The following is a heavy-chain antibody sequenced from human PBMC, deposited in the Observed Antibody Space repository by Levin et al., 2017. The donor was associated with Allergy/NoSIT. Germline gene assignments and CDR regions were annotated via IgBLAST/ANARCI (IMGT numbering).Heavy chain of an antibody. CDR1: GFTFSSYA. Sequence: GESLKISCVASGFTFSSYAMHWVRQAPGKGLEWVALISYDGSNKYYADSVKGRFTISRDNSQNKLFVQMNSLRAEDTAVYYCARGSYYYDSSGHRGAGAFDIWGQGTMVTVSS. CDR2: ISYDGSNK. D-gene: IGHD3-22*01. J-gene: IGHJ3*02. CDR3: ARGSYYYDSSGHRGAGAFDI. V-gene: IGHV3-30-3*01.